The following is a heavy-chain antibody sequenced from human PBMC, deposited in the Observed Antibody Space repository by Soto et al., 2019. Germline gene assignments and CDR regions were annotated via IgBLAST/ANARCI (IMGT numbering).Heavy chain of an antibody. CDR1: GFTFSSYG. CDR3: ARSFYYDSSGLYHEY. J-gene: IGHJ4*02. D-gene: IGHD3-22*01. Sequence: PGGSLRLSCAASGFTFSSYGMHWVRQAPGKGLEWVAVISYDGSNKYYADSVKGRFTISRDNSKNTLYLQMNGLRAEDTAVYYCARSFYYDSSGLYHEYWGQGPRVTVSS. V-gene: IGHV3-30*03. CDR2: ISYDGSNK.